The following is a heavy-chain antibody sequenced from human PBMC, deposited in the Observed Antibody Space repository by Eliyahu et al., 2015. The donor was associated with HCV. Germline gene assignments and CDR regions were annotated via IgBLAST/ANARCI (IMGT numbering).Heavy chain of an antibody. CDR3: AHSYFNWNDVPGCRFDY. CDR1: GFSLTXXGVG. CDR2: IYWDDDK. J-gene: IGHJ4*02. V-gene: IGHV2-5*02. Sequence: QITLKESGPTLVKPTQTLTLTCTXSGFSLTXXGVGVXWIRXPPGKALEFLALIYWDDDKRYSPSLKNRLTITKDTSKNQVLLAMTNMGPVDTATYYCAHSYFNWNDVPGCRFDYWGQGTLVTVSS. D-gene: IGHD1-1*01.